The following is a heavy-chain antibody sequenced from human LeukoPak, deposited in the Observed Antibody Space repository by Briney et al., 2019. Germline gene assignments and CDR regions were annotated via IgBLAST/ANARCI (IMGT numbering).Heavy chain of an antibody. CDR1: GFTFSSYS. CDR3: ARDMVRGVFDY. D-gene: IGHD3-10*01. J-gene: IGHJ4*02. Sequence: PGGSLRLSCAASGFTFSSYSMNWVRQAAGKGLAWVSYISSSSITIYYADSVKGRFTISRDNAKNSLYLQMSSLRDEDTAVYYCARDMVRGVFDYWGQGTLVTVSS. CDR2: ISSSSITI. V-gene: IGHV3-48*02.